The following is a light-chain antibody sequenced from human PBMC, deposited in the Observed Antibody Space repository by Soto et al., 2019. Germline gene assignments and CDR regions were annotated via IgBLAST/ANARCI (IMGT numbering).Light chain of an antibody. Sequence: DIQMTQSPSSLSASVGDRVTITCRASQSISTYLNWYQQKAGKAPKVMIHAASSLQSGVPSRFSGSGSGKDFTLTISSLQPEDFGNYSCQQSYSTPFTFAPGTKVDIK. J-gene: IGKJ3*01. CDR1: QSISTY. CDR2: AAS. CDR3: QQSYSTPFT. V-gene: IGKV1-39*01.